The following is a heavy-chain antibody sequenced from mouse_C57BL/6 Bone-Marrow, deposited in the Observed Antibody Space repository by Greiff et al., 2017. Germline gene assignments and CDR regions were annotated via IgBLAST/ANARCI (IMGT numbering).Heavy chain of an antibody. CDR3: ARRRHYDEEFAY. Sequence: QVQLKQPGAELVRPGTSVKLSCKASGYTFTSYWMHWVKQRPGQGLEWIGVIDPSDSYTNYNQNFKGKATLTVDTSSSTAYMQLSSLTSEDSAVYYCARRRHYDEEFAYWGQGTLVTVSA. D-gene: IGHD2-4*01. J-gene: IGHJ3*01. CDR2: IDPSDSYT. V-gene: IGHV1-59*01. CDR1: GYTFTSYW.